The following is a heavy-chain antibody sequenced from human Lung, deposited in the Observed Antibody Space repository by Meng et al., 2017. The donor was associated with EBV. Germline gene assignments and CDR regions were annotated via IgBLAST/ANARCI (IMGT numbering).Heavy chain of an antibody. J-gene: IGHJ5*02. CDR2: INTNSGGT. D-gene: IGHD6-19*01. V-gene: IGHV1-2*06. CDR1: GYTFTGHY. Sequence: QVQLVQSGAEVTQPGASVTVSCKASGYTFTGHYMHWVRHAPGQGLEWMGRINTNSGGTNYAQKFQGRVTMTRDTSISTAYMELSRLRSDDTAVYYCAHQAVAGTRGWFDPWGQGTLVTVSS. CDR3: AHQAVAGTRGWFDP.